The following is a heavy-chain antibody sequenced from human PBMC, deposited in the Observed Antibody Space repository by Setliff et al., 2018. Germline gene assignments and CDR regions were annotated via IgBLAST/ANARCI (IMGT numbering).Heavy chain of an antibody. D-gene: IGHD1-26*01. J-gene: IGHJ3*02. CDR2: IYHSGST. CDR1: GGSISSSNW. CDR3: ARGGSYRPYAFDI. V-gene: IGHV4-4*02. Sequence: SETLSLTCAVSGGSISSSNWWSWVRQPPGKGLEWIGEIYHSGSTNYNPSLKSRVTISLDTSKNQFSLTVTSVTAADTAVYYCARGGSYRPYAFDIWGQGTMVTVSS.